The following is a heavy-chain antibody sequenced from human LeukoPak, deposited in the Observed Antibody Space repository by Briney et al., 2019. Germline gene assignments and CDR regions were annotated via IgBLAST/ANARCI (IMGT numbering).Heavy chain of an antibody. CDR3: ARGPYSSCWYPTLDY. Sequence: PSETLSLTCAVSGGTISSYYWSWIRQPAGKGLEWIGRIYTSGSTNYNPSPKSRVTMSVDTSKNQFSLKLSSVTAADTAVYYCARGPYSSCWYPTLDYLGQRSMVTVSS. CDR2: IYTSGST. D-gene: IGHD6-19*01. J-gene: IGHJ4*02. CDR1: GGTISSYY. V-gene: IGHV4-4*07.